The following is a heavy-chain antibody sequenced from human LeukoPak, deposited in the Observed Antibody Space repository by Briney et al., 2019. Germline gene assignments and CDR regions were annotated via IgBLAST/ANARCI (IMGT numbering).Heavy chain of an antibody. V-gene: IGHV4-34*01. CDR1: GXSFSGYY. D-gene: IGHD3-10*01. Sequence: SETLSLTCAVYGXSFSGYYWSWIRQPPGKGLEWIGEINHSGSTNYNPSLKSQVTISVDTSKNQFSLKLSSVTAADTAVYYCARGGITMVRGVLEYFQHWGQGTMVTVSS. J-gene: IGHJ1*01. CDR3: ARGGITMVRGVLEYFQH. CDR2: INHSGST.